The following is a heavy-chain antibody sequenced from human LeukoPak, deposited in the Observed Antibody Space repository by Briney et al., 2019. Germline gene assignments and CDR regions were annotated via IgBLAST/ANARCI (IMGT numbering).Heavy chain of an antibody. CDR3: ARVFSQYYDFWSGYFSWFDP. Sequence: SETLSLTCAVYGGSFSGYYWSWIRQPPGKGLEWIGEINHSGSTNYNPSLKSRVTISVDTSKSQFSLKLSSVTAADTAVYYCARVFSQYYDFWSGYFSWFDPWGQGTLVTVSS. CDR2: INHSGST. D-gene: IGHD3-3*01. J-gene: IGHJ5*02. CDR1: GGSFSGYY. V-gene: IGHV4-34*01.